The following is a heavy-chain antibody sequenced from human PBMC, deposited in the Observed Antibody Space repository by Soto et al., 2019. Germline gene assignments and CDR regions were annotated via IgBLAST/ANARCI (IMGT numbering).Heavy chain of an antibody. CDR3: ARDLLTATPLYFDY. D-gene: IGHD6-25*01. V-gene: IGHV4-30-2*01. J-gene: IGHJ4*02. Sequence: PSETLSLTCAVSGGSISSGGYSWSWIRQPPGKGLEWIGYIYHSGSTYYNPSLKSRVTISVDRSKNQFSLKLSSVTAADTAVYYCARDLLTATPLYFDYWGQGTLVTVSS. CDR2: IYHSGST. CDR1: GGSISSGGYS.